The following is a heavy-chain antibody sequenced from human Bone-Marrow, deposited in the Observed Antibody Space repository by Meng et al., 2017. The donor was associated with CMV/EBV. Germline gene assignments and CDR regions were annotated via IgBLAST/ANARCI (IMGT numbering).Heavy chain of an antibody. D-gene: IGHD3-3*01. V-gene: IGHV3-30*04. J-gene: IGHJ6*02. CDR1: GFTFSSYA. CDR3: GKGMGIFSDGMDV. CDR2: ISYDGSNK. Sequence: GESLKISCAASGFTFSSYAMHWVRQAPGKGLEWVAVISYDGSNKYYADSVKGRFTISRDNSKNTLYLQMNSLRAEDTAVYYCGKGMGIFSDGMDVWGQGTTVTVSS.